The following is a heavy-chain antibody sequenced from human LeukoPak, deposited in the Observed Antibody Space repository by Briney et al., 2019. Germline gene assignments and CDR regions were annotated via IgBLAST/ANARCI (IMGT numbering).Heavy chain of an antibody. CDR1: GGTFSSYA. Sequence: SVKVSCKASGGTFSSYAISWVRQAPGQGLEWMGGIIPIFGTANYAQKFQGRVTITADKSTSTAYMELSSLRSEDTAVYYCARDQIRGSSSPGEDYWGQGTLVTVSS. J-gene: IGHJ4*02. CDR2: IIPIFGTA. D-gene: IGHD6-6*01. CDR3: ARDQIRGSSSPGEDY. V-gene: IGHV1-69*06.